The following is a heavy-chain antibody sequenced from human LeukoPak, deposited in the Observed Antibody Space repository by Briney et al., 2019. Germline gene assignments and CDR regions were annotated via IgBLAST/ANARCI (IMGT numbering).Heavy chain of an antibody. J-gene: IGHJ4*02. CDR3: VRDPVRRFDY. V-gene: IGHV3-48*02. D-gene: IGHD3-10*01. CDR2: ISGGSSDL. Sequence: GGSLRLSCAASGFIFGDYSMNWVRQAPGKGLEWISYISGGSSDLHYADSVKGRFTISRDNAKNSLYLQMNSLRDEDTAVHYCVRDPVRRFDYWGQGALVTVSS. CDR1: GFIFGDYS.